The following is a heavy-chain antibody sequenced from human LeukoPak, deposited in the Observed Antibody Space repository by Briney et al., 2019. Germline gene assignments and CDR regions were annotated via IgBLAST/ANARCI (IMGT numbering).Heavy chain of an antibody. V-gene: IGHV3-11*01. Sequence: GGSLRLSCAASGITSSDNFMSWIRQAPGKGLEWISYISKSDGTTYYADTVKGRFTISRDSAKKSVYLYMNSLRAEDTAVYYCASAVAAPDQDPPFDYWGQGTLATVSS. CDR1: GITSSDNF. D-gene: IGHD6-25*01. CDR3: ASAVAAPDQDPPFDY. J-gene: IGHJ4*02. CDR2: ISKSDGTT.